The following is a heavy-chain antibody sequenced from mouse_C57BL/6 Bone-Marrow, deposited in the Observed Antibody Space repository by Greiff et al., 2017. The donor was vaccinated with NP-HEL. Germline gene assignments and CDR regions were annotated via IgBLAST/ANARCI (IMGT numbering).Heavy chain of an antibody. CDR3: ARRYYDYDYAMDY. CDR1: GFTFSDYY. CDR2: ISNGGGST. D-gene: IGHD2-4*01. V-gene: IGHV5-12*01. Sequence: EVQLVESGGGLVQPGGSLKLSCAASGFTFSDYYMYWVRQTPEKRLEWVAYISNGGGSTYYPDTVKGRFTISRDNAKNTLYLQMSRLKSEDTAMYYCARRYYDYDYAMDYWGQGTSVTVSS. J-gene: IGHJ4*01.